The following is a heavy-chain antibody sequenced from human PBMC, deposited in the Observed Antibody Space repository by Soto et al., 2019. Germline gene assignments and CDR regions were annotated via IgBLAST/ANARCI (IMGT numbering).Heavy chain of an antibody. CDR3: TREASLDRSARGLFDP. V-gene: IGHV3-21*01. CDR1: GFTFSSFT. D-gene: IGHD1-1*01. CDR2: ISSNSAYI. J-gene: IGHJ5*02. Sequence: GGSLRLSCAASGFTFSSFTMNWVRQAPGKGLEWVSTISSNSAYIYYTDALRGRFTISRDNAKNSLHLQMNSLRAEDTAVYYCTREASLDRSARGLFDPWGPGMLVTGSA.